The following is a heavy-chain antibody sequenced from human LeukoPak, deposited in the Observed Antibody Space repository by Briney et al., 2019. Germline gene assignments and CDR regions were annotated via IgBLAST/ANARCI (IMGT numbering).Heavy chain of an antibody. D-gene: IGHD3-9*01. V-gene: IGHV4-59*08. CDR2: VHYTGYT. Sequence: PSETLSLTCTVSDDSISSKYWTWVRQPPGKGLEYIGYVHYTGYTDYNPSLESRLTISIDTSRNQFSLKLSSVTAADTAVYYCARLMPMVLTGQRYFYHPLDVWGKGTTVTASS. J-gene: IGHJ6*04. CDR1: DDSISSKY. CDR3: ARLMPMVLTGQRYFYHPLDV.